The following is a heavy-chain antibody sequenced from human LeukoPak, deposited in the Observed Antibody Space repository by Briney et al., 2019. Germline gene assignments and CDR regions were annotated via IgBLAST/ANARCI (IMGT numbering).Heavy chain of an antibody. CDR1: GFTFSSYA. V-gene: IGHV3-23*01. CDR2: ISGSGGST. J-gene: IGHJ4*02. CDR3: ARLDIVVVPAAQSLDY. Sequence: SGGSLRLSCAASGFTFSSYAMSWVRQAPGKGLEWVSAISGSGGSTYYADSVKGRFTISRDNAKNSLYLQMNSLRAEDTAVYYCARLDIVVVPAAQSLDYWGQGTLVTVSS. D-gene: IGHD2-2*03.